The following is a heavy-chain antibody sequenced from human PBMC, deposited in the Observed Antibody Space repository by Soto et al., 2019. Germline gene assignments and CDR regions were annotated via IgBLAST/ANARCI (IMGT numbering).Heavy chain of an antibody. CDR3: ARKTIGAEGWFDP. CDR2: INPSGGTP. CDR1: GYIFTSYF. J-gene: IGHJ5*02. V-gene: IGHV1-46*01. Sequence: SVKVSCKASGYIFTSYFIHWVRQAPGQGLEWMGIINPSGGTPTYAQKFQGRVTMTRDTSTSTVYMDLSSLRSEDTAVYYCARKTIGAEGWFDPWGQGTLVTVSS. D-gene: IGHD5-12*01.